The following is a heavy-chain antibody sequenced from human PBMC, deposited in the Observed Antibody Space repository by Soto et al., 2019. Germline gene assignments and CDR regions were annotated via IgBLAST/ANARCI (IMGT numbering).Heavy chain of an antibody. D-gene: IGHD3-22*01. CDR3: AKDLNYYDTSGYLEGTDY. CDR2: ISYDGSDK. CDR1: GFTFSSYG. J-gene: IGHJ4*02. Sequence: GGSLRLSCAASGFTFSSYGMHWVRQAPGKGLEWVALISYDGSDKYSAGSVKGRFTISRDNSKNTLYLQMNSLRAEDTAIYYCAKDLNYYDTSGYLEGTDYWGQGTLVTVSS. V-gene: IGHV3-30*18.